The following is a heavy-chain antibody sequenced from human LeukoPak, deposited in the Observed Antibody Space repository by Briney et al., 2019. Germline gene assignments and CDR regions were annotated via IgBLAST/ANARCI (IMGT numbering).Heavy chain of an antibody. CDR1: GFTFDDYA. CDR2: INWNSGRI. D-gene: IGHD3-9*01. V-gene: IGHV3-9*01. J-gene: IGHJ4*02. Sequence: GRSLRLSCAASGFTFDDYAMHWVRQAPGKGLEGVSGINWNSGRIVYADFVKGRFTISRDNAKNSLYLQMNSPRAEDTALYYCAKDISHYDILTGINFDYWGQGTLVTVSS. CDR3: AKDISHYDILTGINFDY.